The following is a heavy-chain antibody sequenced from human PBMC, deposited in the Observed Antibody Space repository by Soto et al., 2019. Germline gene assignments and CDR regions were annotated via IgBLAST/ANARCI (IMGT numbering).Heavy chain of an antibody. CDR3: ARGGYYDNSWGKLSHYGLDV. Sequence: QVQLVQSAAEVKKPGASVKVSCKASGYTFIRYGITWVRQAPGQGLEWMGWISPYNDYTIYAQKLQGRVTMTTDTSTRTVDMELRSLKSYATAVYYCARGGYYDNSWGKLSHYGLDVWGQGTSGTVSS. D-gene: IGHD3-16*01. V-gene: IGHV1-18*01. J-gene: IGHJ6*02. CDR2: ISPYNDYT. CDR1: GYTFIRYG.